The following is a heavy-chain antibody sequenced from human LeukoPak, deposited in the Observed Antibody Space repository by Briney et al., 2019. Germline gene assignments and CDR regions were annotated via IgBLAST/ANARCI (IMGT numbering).Heavy chain of an antibody. Sequence: ASVKVSCKASGYTLTSYGISWVRQAPGQGLEWMGWISAYNGNTNYAQKLQGRVTMTTDTSTSTAYMELGSLRSDDTAVYYCAREVPRCSSGWFTPSYYYYGMDVWGQGTTVTVSS. CDR1: GYTLTSYG. J-gene: IGHJ6*02. D-gene: IGHD6-19*01. CDR3: AREVPRCSSGWFTPSYYYYGMDV. CDR2: ISAYNGNT. V-gene: IGHV1-18*01.